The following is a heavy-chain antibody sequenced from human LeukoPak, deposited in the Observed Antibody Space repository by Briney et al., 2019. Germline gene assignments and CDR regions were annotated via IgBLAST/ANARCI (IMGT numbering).Heavy chain of an antibody. CDR1: GFTFSSYE. CDR3: ARFLTKYCSGGSCYEDY. D-gene: IGHD2-15*01. CDR2: ISSSGSTI. Sequence: GGSLRLSCAASGFTFSSYEMNWVRQAPGKGLEWVSYISSSGSTIYYADSVKGRFTISRDNAKNSLCLQMNSLRAEDTAVYYCARFLTKYCSGGSCYEDYWGQGTLVTVSS. J-gene: IGHJ4*02. V-gene: IGHV3-48*03.